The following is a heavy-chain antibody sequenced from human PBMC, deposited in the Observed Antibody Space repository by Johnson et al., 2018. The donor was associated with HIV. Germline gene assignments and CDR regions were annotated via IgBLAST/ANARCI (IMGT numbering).Heavy chain of an antibody. CDR2: IGTAGDT. CDR3: ARGISQPYYNFWSGYHYPDAFDI. Sequence: VQLVESGGGLVQPVGSLRLSCVASGFTFRSYAMHWVRQAPGKGLEWVSAIGTAGDTYYPGSVKGRFTISIENAKNSLYLQMNSLRAGDTAVYYCARGISQPYYNFWSGYHYPDAFDIWGQGTMVTVSS. D-gene: IGHD3-3*01. V-gene: IGHV3-13*01. CDR1: GFTFRSYA. J-gene: IGHJ3*02.